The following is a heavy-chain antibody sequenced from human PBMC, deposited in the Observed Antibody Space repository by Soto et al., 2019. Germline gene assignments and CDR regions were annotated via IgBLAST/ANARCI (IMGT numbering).Heavy chain of an antibody. CDR2: ISYDGSNK. J-gene: IGHJ6*02. Sequence: QVQLVESGGGVVQPGRSLRLSCAASGFTFSSYARHGVRRAPGKGLEGVAVISYDGSNKYYADSVKGRFTISRDNSKNTLYLQMNSLRAEDTAVYYCARDPHLLDYYYYGMDVWGQGTTVTVSS. CDR3: ARDPHLLDYYYYGMDV. CDR1: GFTFSSYA. V-gene: IGHV3-30-3*01.